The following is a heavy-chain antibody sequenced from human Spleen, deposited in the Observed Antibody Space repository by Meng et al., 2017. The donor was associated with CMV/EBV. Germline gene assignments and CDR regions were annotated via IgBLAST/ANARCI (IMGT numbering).Heavy chain of an antibody. CDR1: GYTFTNYY. J-gene: IGHJ5*02. Sequence: ASVKVSCKASGYTFTNYYIHWVRQAPGQGLEWMGIVNPSGGSTTYAQKFQGRVTMTSDTSTSTVYMELSSLRSDDTAVYYCARWYSSSSGGDYWFDPWGQGTLVTVSS. V-gene: IGHV1-46*01. CDR3: ARWYSSSSGGDYWFDP. CDR2: VNPSGGST. D-gene: IGHD6-6*01.